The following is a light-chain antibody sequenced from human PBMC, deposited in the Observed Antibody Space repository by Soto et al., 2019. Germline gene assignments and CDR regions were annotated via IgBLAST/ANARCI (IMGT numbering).Light chain of an antibody. CDR3: QQRSNWPLT. V-gene: IGKV3-11*01. CDR1: HSVGSS. Sequence: EIVLTQSPASLSLSPGERATLSCRASHSVGSSLGWYQQRPGQAPRLLIYDASNRATGIPARFSGSGSGTDFTLTISSLEPEDFAVYYCQQRSNWPLTFGGGTKVEIK. J-gene: IGKJ4*01. CDR2: DAS.